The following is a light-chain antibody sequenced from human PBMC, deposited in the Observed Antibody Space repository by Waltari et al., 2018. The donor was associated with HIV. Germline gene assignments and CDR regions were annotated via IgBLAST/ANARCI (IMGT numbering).Light chain of an antibody. V-gene: IGKV3-11*01. CDR3: HQRSNWPIT. CDR1: QSVSTY. CDR2: GAS. J-gene: IGKJ5*01. Sequence: EIVLTQSPATLSLSPGERATLSCRASQSVSTYLAWYQQKPGQAPSLLIYGASTRATGIPSRFSGSGSGTDFTLTISSLEPGDFGVYYCHQRSNWPITFGQGTRLEIK.